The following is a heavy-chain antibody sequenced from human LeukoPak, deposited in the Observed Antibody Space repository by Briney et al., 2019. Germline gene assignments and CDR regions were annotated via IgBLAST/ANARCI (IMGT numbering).Heavy chain of an antibody. J-gene: IGHJ6*03. V-gene: IGHV3-23*01. CDR1: GFTFSSYT. CDR2: ISGSGGSA. CDR3: AKGGGYCSSTSCFYMDV. D-gene: IGHD2-2*01. Sequence: GGSLRLSCAASGFTFSSYTMSWVRQAPGKGLEWVSAISGSGGSAYYADSVKGRFTISRDNSKNTLYLQMNSLRAEDTAVYYCAKGGGYCSSTSCFYMDVWGKGTTVTVSS.